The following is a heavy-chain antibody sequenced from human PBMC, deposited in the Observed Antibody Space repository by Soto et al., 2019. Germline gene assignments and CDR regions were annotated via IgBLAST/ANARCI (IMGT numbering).Heavy chain of an antibody. CDR2: FRGSGGST. CDR1: GFAFSSYA. Sequence: GGSLRLSCAASGFAFSSYAMTWVRQAPGKGLEWVSVFRGSGGSTHYADSAKGRFTISRDNSKNTLYLQMNNVRAEDTAVYYCAKCRDGYNFGAFDIWGQGTKVTVSS. V-gene: IGHV3-23*01. J-gene: IGHJ3*02. D-gene: IGHD5-12*01. CDR3: AKCRDGYNFGAFDI.